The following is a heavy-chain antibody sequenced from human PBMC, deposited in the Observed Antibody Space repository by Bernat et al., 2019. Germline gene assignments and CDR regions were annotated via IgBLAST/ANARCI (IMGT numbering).Heavy chain of an antibody. Sequence: EVQLVESGGGLVQPGGSLRLSCAASGFTFSDYNINWVRQAPGKGLEWGSYISSSSSTIFYADSVKGRFTISRDNAKNSLYLQMSSLRDEDTAVYYCTTNVGGYCTSASCLNDYWGQGTLVTVSS. J-gene: IGHJ4*02. CDR1: GFTFSDYN. CDR3: TTNVGGYCTSASCLNDY. D-gene: IGHD2-2*01. CDR2: ISSSSSTI. V-gene: IGHV3-48*02.